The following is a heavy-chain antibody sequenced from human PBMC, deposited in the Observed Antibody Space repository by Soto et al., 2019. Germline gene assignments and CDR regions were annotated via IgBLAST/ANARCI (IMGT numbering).Heavy chain of an antibody. CDR1: GFTFSSYA. CDR3: ARRGSGSYYDY. J-gene: IGHJ4*02. V-gene: IGHV3-23*01. Sequence: EVQLLESGGGLVQPGGSLRLSCAASGFTFSSYAMRWVRQAPVKGLEWVSAISGSGGSTYYADSVKGRFTISRDNSKNPPYLQMNSLRAEDTAVYFCARRGSGSYYDYWGQGTLVTVSS. D-gene: IGHD1-26*01. CDR2: ISGSGGST.